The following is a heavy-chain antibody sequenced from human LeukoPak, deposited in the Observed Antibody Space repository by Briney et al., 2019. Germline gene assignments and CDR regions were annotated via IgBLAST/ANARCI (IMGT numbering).Heavy chain of an antibody. D-gene: IGHD1-26*01. Sequence: SETLSLTCTVSGGSISSSSYYWGWIRQPPGKGLEWIGSIYYSGSTYYNPSLKSRVTISVDTSKNQFSLKLSSMTAADTAVYYCARTGGSFYFYYYMDVWGKGTTVTVSS. CDR2: IYYSGST. CDR1: GGSISSSSYY. J-gene: IGHJ6*03. CDR3: ARTGGSFYFYYYMDV. V-gene: IGHV4-39*07.